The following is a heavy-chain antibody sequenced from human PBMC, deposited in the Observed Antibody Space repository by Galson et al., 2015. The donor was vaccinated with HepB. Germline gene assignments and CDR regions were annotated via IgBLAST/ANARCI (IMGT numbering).Heavy chain of an antibody. D-gene: IGHD6-19*01. J-gene: IGHJ4*02. Sequence: SLRLSCAASGFTFSSYEMNWVRQAPGKGLEWVSYISSSGSTIYYADSVKGRFTISRDNAKNSLYLQMNSLRAEDTAVYYCARAYSSGWYSPPGPLDYWGQGTLVTVSS. V-gene: IGHV3-48*03. CDR3: ARAYSSGWYSPPGPLDY. CDR1: GFTFSSYE. CDR2: ISSSGSTI.